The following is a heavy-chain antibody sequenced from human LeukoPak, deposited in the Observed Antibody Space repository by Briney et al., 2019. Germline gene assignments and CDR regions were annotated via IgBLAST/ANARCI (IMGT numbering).Heavy chain of an antibody. J-gene: IGHJ4*02. CDR3: ARAPLPYYYGSGYYVGAYDY. V-gene: IGHV4-61*05. CDR1: GGSISSSSYY. D-gene: IGHD3-10*01. Sequence: PSETLSLTCTVSGGSISSSSYYWVWIRPPPGKGLEWIGSIDYSGNTNYNPSLKSRVAISLDTSQDQFSLQLRSVTAPDKAVYYCARAPLPYYYGSGYYVGAYDYWGQGTLVTVCS. CDR2: IDYSGNT.